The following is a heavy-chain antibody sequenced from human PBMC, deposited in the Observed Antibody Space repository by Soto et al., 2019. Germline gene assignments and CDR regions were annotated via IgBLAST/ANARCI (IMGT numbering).Heavy chain of an antibody. CDR2: IIPILGIA. J-gene: IGHJ4*02. CDR1: GGTFSSYT. Sequence: SVKVSCKASGGTFSSYTISWVRQAPGQGLEWMGRIIPILGIANYAQKFQGRVTITADKSTSTAYMELSSLRSEDTAVYYCAVGYSSGWSLVDDWGQRTPVTVSS. D-gene: IGHD6-19*01. CDR3: AVGYSSGWSLVDD. V-gene: IGHV1-69*02.